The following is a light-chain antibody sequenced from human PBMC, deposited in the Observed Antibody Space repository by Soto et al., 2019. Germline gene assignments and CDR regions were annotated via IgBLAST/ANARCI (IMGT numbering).Light chain of an antibody. V-gene: IGKV3D-15*01. CDR3: QQYNNWPLT. CDR2: DAS. CDR1: QSIGVY. J-gene: IGKJ4*01. Sequence: EIVLTQSPATLSLSPGERGTLSCRASQSIGVYLAWYQQKSGQAPRLLIYDASTRATGIPARFSGSGSGTEFTLTISSLQSEDFAVYYCQQYNNWPLTFGGGTKVEIK.